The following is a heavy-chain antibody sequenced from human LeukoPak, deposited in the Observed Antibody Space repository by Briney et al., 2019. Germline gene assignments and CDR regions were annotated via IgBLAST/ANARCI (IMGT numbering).Heavy chain of an antibody. V-gene: IGHV4-30-4*01. CDR3: ARAGETGEFAY. J-gene: IGHJ4*02. Sequence: SETLSLTCTVSGGSISSGNCYWSWIRQPPGKGLEWIGSIYYSGSTYYNPSLKSRVTISVDTSRNQFSLRLSSVTAADTAVYYCARAGETGEFAYWGQGTLVTVSS. CDR2: IYYSGST. D-gene: IGHD7-27*01. CDR1: GGSISSGNCY.